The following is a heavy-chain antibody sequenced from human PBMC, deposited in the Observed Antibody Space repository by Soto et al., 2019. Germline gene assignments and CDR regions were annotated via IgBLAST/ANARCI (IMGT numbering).Heavy chain of an antibody. CDR3: AGGTGWLIKY. CDR2: IRQDGSDK. D-gene: IGHD1-1*01. V-gene: IGHV3-7*01. CDR1: GFTFNTFW. Sequence: EVQLVESGGDLVQSGGSLRLSCAASGFTFNTFWMNWVRQAPGKGLEWVAIIRQDGSDKLYVDSVRGRFTISRDNAKKTLNLQMSSLRDDDTAVYYCAGGTGWLIKYWGQGTLVTVSS. J-gene: IGHJ4*02.